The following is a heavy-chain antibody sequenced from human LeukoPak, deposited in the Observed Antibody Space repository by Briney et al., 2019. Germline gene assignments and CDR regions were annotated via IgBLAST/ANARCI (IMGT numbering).Heavy chain of an antibody. CDR2: INHSGST. CDR3: ARRQWLGAFDY. J-gene: IGHJ4*02. Sequence: SETLSLTCAVYGGSFSGYYWSWIRQPPGKGPEWIGEINHSGSTNYNPSLKSRVTISVDTSKNQFSLKLSSVTAADTAVYYCARRQWLGAFDYWGQGTLVTVSS. CDR1: GGSFSGYY. V-gene: IGHV4-34*01. D-gene: IGHD6-19*01.